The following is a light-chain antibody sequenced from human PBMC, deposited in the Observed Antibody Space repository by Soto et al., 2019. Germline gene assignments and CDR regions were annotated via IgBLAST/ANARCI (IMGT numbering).Light chain of an antibody. Sequence: DVVMTQSPLSLPVTLGQPASISCRSNQSLVHSDGIAYFSWFQQRPGRSPRRLIYSASTRATGIPDRFSGSGSGTDFTLTISRLEPEDFAVYYCQHYGTSPSTFGRGTKVEIK. CDR2: SAS. CDR3: QHYGTSPST. J-gene: IGKJ1*01. V-gene: IGKV2-30*02. CDR1: QSLVHSDGIAY.